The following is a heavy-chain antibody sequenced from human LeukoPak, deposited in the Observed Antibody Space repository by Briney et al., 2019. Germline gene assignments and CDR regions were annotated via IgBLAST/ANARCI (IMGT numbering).Heavy chain of an antibody. CDR1: GDMFTAYY. Sequence: ASVKVSRKSSGDMFTAYYVHSVRQAPGPGPEGMGWFNLKSGGALYAQKVQGRVAMTTDTTVNTAYMELSRIRSDDSAVYYCATSPETDRSRLYYYFDYGLDVWGQGNTVTVSS. V-gene: IGHV1-2*02. CDR2: FNLKSGGA. CDR3: ATSPETDRSRLYYYFDYGLDV. J-gene: IGHJ6*02. D-gene: IGHD1-14*01.